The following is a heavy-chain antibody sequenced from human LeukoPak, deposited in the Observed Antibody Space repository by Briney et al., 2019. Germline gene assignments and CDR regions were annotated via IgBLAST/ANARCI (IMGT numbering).Heavy chain of an antibody. Sequence: ASVKVSCKASGYTFTSYYIHWVRQAPGQGLEWMGIINCAGGSTRYAQKFQGRVTMTRDTSTSTVYMELSSLRSEDTAVYYCAREGELLGGFDFWGQGTMVTVSS. V-gene: IGHV1-46*01. CDR1: GYTFTSYY. CDR2: INCAGGST. J-gene: IGHJ3*01. CDR3: AREGELLGGFDF. D-gene: IGHD1-7*01.